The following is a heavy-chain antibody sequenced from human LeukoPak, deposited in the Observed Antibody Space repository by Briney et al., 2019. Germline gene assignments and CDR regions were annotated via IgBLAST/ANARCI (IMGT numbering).Heavy chain of an antibody. CDR2: ISSSGSTI. CDR3: VRDRYGSGRRYYYGMDV. Sequence: TGGSLRLSCAASGFTFSDYYMSWIRQAPGKGLEWVSYISSSGSTIYYADSVKGRFTISRDSAKNSLYLQMNSLRAEDTAVYYCVRDRYGSGRRYYYGMDVWGQGTTVTVSS. J-gene: IGHJ6*02. V-gene: IGHV3-11*01. D-gene: IGHD3-10*01. CDR1: GFTFSDYY.